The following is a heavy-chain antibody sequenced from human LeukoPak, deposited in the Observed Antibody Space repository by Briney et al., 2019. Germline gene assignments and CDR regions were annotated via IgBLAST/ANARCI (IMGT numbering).Heavy chain of an antibody. V-gene: IGHV1-18*01. CDR2: ISAYNGNT. Sequence: ASVKVSCKASGYTFTSYGISWVRQAPGQGLEWMGWISAYNGNTNYAQKLQGRVTMTTDTSTSTAYMELRSLRSDDTAVYYYARRSGWYSGLDNWFDPWGQGTLVTVSS. D-gene: IGHD6-19*01. CDR1: GYTFTSYG. CDR3: ARRSGWYSGLDNWFDP. J-gene: IGHJ5*02.